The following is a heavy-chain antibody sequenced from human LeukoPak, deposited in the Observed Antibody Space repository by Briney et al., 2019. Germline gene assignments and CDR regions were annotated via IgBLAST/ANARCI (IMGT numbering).Heavy chain of an antibody. CDR2: ISSSGSP. CDR3: ARRTSNPVGAIDY. V-gene: IGHV4-39*01. Sequence: SETLSLTCTVSGVSISSSDYYWGWIRQPPGKGLEWIGAISSSGSPYYNPSLKSRVTISVDSSKNQFPLKLTSVTAADTAMYYCARRTSNPVGAIDYWGQGALVTVSS. CDR1: GVSISSSDYY. J-gene: IGHJ4*02. D-gene: IGHD1-26*01.